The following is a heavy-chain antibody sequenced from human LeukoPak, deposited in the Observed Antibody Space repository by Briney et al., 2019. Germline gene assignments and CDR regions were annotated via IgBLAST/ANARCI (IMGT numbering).Heavy chain of an antibody. J-gene: IGHJ4*02. CDR1: GGSISSGGYY. D-gene: IGHD5-24*01. V-gene: IGHV4-31*03. CDR3: ARWRDGYNLFARYYFDY. Sequence: SQTLSFTCTVSGGSISSGGYYWSWIRQHPGKGLEWIGYIYYSGSTYYNPSLKSRVTISVDTSKNQFSLKLSSVTAADTAVYYCARWRDGYNLFARYYFDYWGQGTLVTVSS. CDR2: IYYSGST.